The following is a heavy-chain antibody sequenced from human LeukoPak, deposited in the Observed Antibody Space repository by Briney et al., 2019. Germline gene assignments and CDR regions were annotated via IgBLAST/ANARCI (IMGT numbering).Heavy chain of an antibody. CDR2: TKNKRGRYVT. V-gene: IGHV3-72*01. CDR3: VAYLIGYAY. Sequence: GGSLRLSCASSGFSFSDHFMDWVRQAPGKGLEWVGRTKNKRGRYVTEYAASVKGRFTMSRDESMTSLYLQMNSLKTEDTAVYYCVAYLIGYAYWGPGTQVTVSS. D-gene: IGHD3-16*01. J-gene: IGHJ4*02. CDR1: GFSFSDHF.